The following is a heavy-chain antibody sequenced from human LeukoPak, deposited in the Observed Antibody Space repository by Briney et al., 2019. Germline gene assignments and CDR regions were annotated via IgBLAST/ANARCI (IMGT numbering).Heavy chain of an antibody. D-gene: IGHD5-18*01. CDR1: GGSISSGGYY. J-gene: IGHJ4*02. Sequence: SQTLSLTCTVSGGSISSGGYYWSWIRQHPGKGLEWIGYIYYSGSTYYNPSLKSRVTISVDTSKNQFSLQLNSVTPEDTAVYYCARTPTAMTIDYWGPGTLVTVSS. CDR2: IYYSGST. CDR3: ARTPTAMTIDY. V-gene: IGHV4-31*03.